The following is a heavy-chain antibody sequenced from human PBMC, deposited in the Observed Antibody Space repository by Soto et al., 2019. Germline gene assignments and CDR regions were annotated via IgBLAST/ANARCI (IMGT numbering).Heavy chain of an antibody. CDR2: IYTSGST. V-gene: IGHV4-4*07. CDR1: GGSISSYY. CDR3: AGDPPSSTITYYGMDV. J-gene: IGHJ6*02. D-gene: IGHD2-2*01. Sequence: SETLSLTCTVSGGSISSYYWSWIRQPAGKGLEWIGRIYTSGSTNYNPSLKSRVTMSVDTSKNQFSLKLSSVTAADTAVYYCAGDPPSSTITYYGMDVWGQGTTVTVSS.